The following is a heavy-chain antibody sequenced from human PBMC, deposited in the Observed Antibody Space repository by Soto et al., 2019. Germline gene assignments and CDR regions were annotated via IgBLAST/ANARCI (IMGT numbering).Heavy chain of an antibody. CDR1: GYTFTNYG. D-gene: IGHD3-10*01. J-gene: IGHJ5*02. CDR2: INVYNGNT. CDR3: ARGVGSGSYYNQYNWFDP. Sequence: QVQLVQSGGEVKKPGASVKVSCKASGYTFTNYGISWVRQAPGQGLEWMGWINVYNGNTKYAQKVQGRVTMTTDTSTSTAYVELRSLSSDDTAVYYCARGVGSGSYYNQYNWFDPWGQGTLVTVSS. V-gene: IGHV1-18*01.